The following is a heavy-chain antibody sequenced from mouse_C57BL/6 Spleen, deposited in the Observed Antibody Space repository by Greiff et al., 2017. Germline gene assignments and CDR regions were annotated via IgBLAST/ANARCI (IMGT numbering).Heavy chain of an antibody. Sequence: EVQVVESGGGLVKPGGSLKLSCAASGFTFSAYGMHWVRQAPEKGLEWVAYIGSGSSTIYYADTVKGRFTFSRDNAKNTVFLQMTSLGSEDMAMYYCARLRYCGSSFDYWGQGTTLTVSS. CDR3: ARLRYCGSSFDY. V-gene: IGHV5-17*01. CDR1: GFTFSAYG. CDR2: IGSGSSTI. J-gene: IGHJ2*01. D-gene: IGHD1-1*01.